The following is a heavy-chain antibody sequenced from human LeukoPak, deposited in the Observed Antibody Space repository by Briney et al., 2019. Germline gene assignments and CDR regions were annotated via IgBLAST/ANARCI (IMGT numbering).Heavy chain of an antibody. V-gene: IGHV4-30-4*01. J-gene: IGHJ4*02. CDR2: IYYSGST. CDR3: ARDSHYGSGMYHDY. D-gene: IGHD3-10*01. CDR1: GGSISSGDYY. Sequence: PSETLSLTCTVSGGSISSGDYYWSWIRQPPGKDLEWIGYIYYSGSTYYNPSLKSRVTISVDTSKNQFSLKLSSVTAADTAVYYCARDSHYGSGMYHDYWGQGTLVTVSS.